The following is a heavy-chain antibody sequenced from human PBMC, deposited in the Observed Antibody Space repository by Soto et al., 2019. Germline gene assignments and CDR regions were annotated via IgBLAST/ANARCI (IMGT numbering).Heavy chain of an antibody. CDR1: GFTFSNYG. Sequence: GGSLRLSCAASGFTFSNYGMHWVRQAPGKGLEWVAVISYDGSNKYYADSVKGRFTISRDNSKNTLYLQMNSLRAEDTAVYYCAKEEQRLALDYWGQGTLVTVSS. CDR3: AKEEQRLALDY. D-gene: IGHD6-25*01. CDR2: ISYDGSNK. V-gene: IGHV3-30*18. J-gene: IGHJ4*02.